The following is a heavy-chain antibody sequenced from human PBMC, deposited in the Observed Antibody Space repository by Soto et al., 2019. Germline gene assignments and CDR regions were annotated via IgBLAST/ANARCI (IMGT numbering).Heavy chain of an antibody. Sequence: GGSLRLSCAASGFTFSSYAMHWVRQAPGKGLEWVAVISYDGSNKYYADSVKGRFTISRDNSKNTLYLQMNSLRAEDTAVYYCARDWTIAAAGTGDYSGPGTLVTVSS. J-gene: IGHJ4*02. CDR2: ISYDGSNK. V-gene: IGHV3-30-3*01. CDR1: GFTFSSYA. D-gene: IGHD6-13*01. CDR3: ARDWTIAAAGTGDY.